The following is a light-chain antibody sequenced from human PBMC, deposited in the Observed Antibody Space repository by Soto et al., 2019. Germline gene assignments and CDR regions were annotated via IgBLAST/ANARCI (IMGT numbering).Light chain of an antibody. J-gene: IGLJ2*01. Sequence: QSVLTQPASVSGSPGQSITISCTGTSSDVGGYNYVSWYQQHPGKAPKLMIYEVSNRPSGVSNRFSGSKSGNTASLTVSGLQPEDEADYYCSSYAGSNNLLFGGGTKLTVL. CDR1: SSDVGGYNY. CDR2: EVS. CDR3: SSYAGSNNLL. V-gene: IGLV2-14*01.